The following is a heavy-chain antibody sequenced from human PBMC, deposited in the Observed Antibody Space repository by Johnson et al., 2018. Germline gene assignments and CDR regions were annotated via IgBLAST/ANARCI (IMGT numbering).Heavy chain of an antibody. J-gene: IGHJ3*02. V-gene: IGHV5-51*01. Sequence: VQLVQSGAEVKKPGESLKISCKGSGYNFANYWIGWVRQMPGKGLEWMGIIYPGDSDTRYSPSFQGQVTISADKSISTASLQWNSLKASDSAMYYCARHESGSGVNCGKDAFDIWGQGTLVTVSS. CDR2: IYPGDSDT. CDR3: ARHESGSGVNCGKDAFDI. D-gene: IGHD4-23*01. CDR1: GYNFANYW.